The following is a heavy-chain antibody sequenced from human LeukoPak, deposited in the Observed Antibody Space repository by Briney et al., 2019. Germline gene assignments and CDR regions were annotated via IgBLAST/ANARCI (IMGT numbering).Heavy chain of an antibody. D-gene: IGHD3-22*01. J-gene: IGHJ4*02. CDR1: GITLSNYG. Sequence: GGSLRLSCAVSGITLSNYGMSWVRQAPGKGLEWVAGISGSGGRTNYADAVKGRFTISRDNAKDTLFLQMNSLRVEDTAVYFCAKRGVVIRVILVGFHKEAYYFDSWGQGALVTVSS. CDR2: ISGSGGRT. V-gene: IGHV3-23*01. CDR3: AKRGVVIRVILVGFHKEAYYFDS.